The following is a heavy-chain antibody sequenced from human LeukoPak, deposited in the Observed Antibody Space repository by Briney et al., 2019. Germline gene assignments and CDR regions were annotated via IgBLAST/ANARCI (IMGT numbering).Heavy chain of an antibody. CDR2: INPNSGGT. V-gene: IGHV1-2*06. CDR3: AREQQLELRALRY. J-gene: IGHJ4*02. D-gene: IGHD6-13*01. CDR1: GYTFTGYY. Sequence: ASVKVSCKASGYTFTGYYMHWVRQAPGQGLEWMGRINPNSGGTNYAQKFQGRVTMTRDTSISTAYMELSRLRSDDTAVYYCAREQQLELRALRYWGQGTPVTVSS.